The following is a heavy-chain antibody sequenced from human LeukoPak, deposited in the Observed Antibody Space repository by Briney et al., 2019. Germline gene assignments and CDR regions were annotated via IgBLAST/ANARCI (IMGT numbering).Heavy chain of an antibody. CDR3: AKTDYYDSSGYGRVFDY. J-gene: IGHJ4*02. CDR1: GFTFSSYA. V-gene: IGHV3-23*01. CDR2: ISGSGGST. Sequence: GGSLRLSCAASGFTFSSYAMSWVRQAPGKGLKWVPAISGSGGSTYYADSVKGRFTISRDNSKNTLYLQMNSLRAEDTAVYYCAKTDYYDSSGYGRVFDYWGQGTLVTVSS. D-gene: IGHD3-22*01.